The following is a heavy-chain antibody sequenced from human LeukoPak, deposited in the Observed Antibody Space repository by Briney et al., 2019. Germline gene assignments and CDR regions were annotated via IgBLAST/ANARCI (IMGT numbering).Heavy chain of an antibody. D-gene: IGHD2-2*01. CDR3: ASRQQYCSSTSCYWLGYYGMDV. J-gene: IGHJ6*02. Sequence: ASVKVSCKASGGTFSSYAISWVRQAPGQGLERMGGIIPIFGTANYAQKFQGRVTITADESTSTAYMELSSLRSEDTAVYYCASRQQYCSSTSCYWLGYYGMDVWGQGTTVTVSS. V-gene: IGHV1-69*13. CDR1: GGTFSSYA. CDR2: IIPIFGTA.